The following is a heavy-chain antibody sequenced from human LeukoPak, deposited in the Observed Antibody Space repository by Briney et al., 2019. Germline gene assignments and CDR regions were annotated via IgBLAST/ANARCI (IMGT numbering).Heavy chain of an antibody. J-gene: IGHJ6*02. CDR1: GGSISSNTYY. CDR3: ARDGAYIGMDV. D-gene: IGHD3-16*01. Sequence: SETLSLTCTVSGGSISSNTYYWGWIRQPPGKGLEWIGYIYYSGSTNYNPSLKSRVTLSVDTSKNQFSLKLRSVTAADTAVYYCARDGAYIGMDVWGQGTTVTVSS. CDR2: IYYSGST. V-gene: IGHV4-61*01.